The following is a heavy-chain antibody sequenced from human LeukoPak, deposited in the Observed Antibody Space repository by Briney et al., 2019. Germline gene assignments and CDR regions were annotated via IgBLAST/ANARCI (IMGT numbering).Heavy chain of an antibody. CDR2: ISGSGGTT. J-gene: IGHJ4*02. V-gene: IGHV3-23*01. CDR3: AKKVTEGY. CDR1: GFTFSSYA. Sequence: QSGGSLRLSCAASGFTFSSYAMSWVRQAPGKGLEWVSAISGSGGTTFYADSVKGRFTVSRDNSKNTLYLQMNSLRAEDTAVYFCAKKVTEGYWGQGTLVTVSS. D-gene: IGHD2-21*02.